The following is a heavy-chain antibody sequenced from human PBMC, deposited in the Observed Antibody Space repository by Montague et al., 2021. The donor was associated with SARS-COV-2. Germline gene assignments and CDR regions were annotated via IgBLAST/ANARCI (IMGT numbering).Heavy chain of an antibody. CDR2: IYYSWST. CDR1: GGSISSYY. Sequence: SETLSLTCTVSGGSISSYYWSWIRQPPGKGLEWIWYIYYSWSTNYNPYLKSRVTISVDTAKNQFSLKLSSVTAADTAVYYCARGFDPWGQGTLVTVSS. V-gene: IGHV4-59*01. CDR3: ARGFDP. J-gene: IGHJ5*02.